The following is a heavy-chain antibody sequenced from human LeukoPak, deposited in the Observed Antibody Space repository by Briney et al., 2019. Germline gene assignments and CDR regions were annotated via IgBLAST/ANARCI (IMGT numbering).Heavy chain of an antibody. V-gene: IGHV1-69*05. Sequence: GASVKVSFKASGGTFSSYAISWVRQAPGQGLEWMGGIIPIFGTANYAQKFQGRVTITTDESTSTAYMELSSLRSEDTAVYYCASNMVRGVTFNYYFDYWGQGTLVTVSS. CDR2: IIPIFGTA. CDR1: GGTFSSYA. CDR3: ASNMVRGVTFNYYFDY. D-gene: IGHD3-10*01. J-gene: IGHJ4*02.